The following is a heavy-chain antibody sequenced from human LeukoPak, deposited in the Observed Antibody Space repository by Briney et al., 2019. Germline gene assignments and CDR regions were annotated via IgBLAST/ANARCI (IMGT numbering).Heavy chain of an antibody. V-gene: IGHV4-4*07. CDR2: IYSSGST. J-gene: IGHJ4*02. D-gene: IGHD1-26*01. CDR1: GGSISSYY. Sequence: SETLSLTCTVSGGSISSYYWSWIRQPAGRGLEWIGRIYSSGSTNYNPSLKSRVTMSVGSSKKQFSLNLSSVTAADTAVYYCARGVNSGYFDYCGQGTLVTVSS. CDR3: ARGVNSGYFDY.